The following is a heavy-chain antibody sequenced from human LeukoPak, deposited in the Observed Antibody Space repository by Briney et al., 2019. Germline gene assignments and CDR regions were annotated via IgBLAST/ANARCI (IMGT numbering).Heavy chain of an antibody. Sequence: PSETLSLTCAVYGGSFSGYYWSWIRQPPGKGLEWIGEINHSGSTNYNPSLKSRVTISVDTSKNQFSLKLSSVTAADTAVYYCARTQSNNWNYRPYYYGMDVWGQGTTVTVSS. CDR2: INHSGST. J-gene: IGHJ6*02. D-gene: IGHD1-7*01. CDR3: ARTQSNNWNYRPYYYGMDV. V-gene: IGHV4-34*01. CDR1: GGSFSGYY.